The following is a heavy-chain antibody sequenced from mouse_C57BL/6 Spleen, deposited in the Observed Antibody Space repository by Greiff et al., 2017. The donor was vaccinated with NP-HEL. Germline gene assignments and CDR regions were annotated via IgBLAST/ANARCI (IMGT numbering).Heavy chain of an antibody. J-gene: IGHJ4*01. CDR1: GYTFTDYN. CDR2: INPNNGGT. D-gene: IGHD2-4*01. Sequence: EVQLQQSGPELVKPGASVKMSCKASGYTFTDYNMHWVKQSHGKSLEWIGYINPNNGGTSYNQKFKGKATLTVNKSSSTAYMELRSLTSEDSAVYYCARLPYDDDNAMDYWGQGTSVTVSS. V-gene: IGHV1-22*01. CDR3: ARLPYDDDNAMDY.